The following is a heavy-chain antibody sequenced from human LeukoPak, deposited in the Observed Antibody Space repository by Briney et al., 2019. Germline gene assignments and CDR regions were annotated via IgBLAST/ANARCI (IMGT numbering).Heavy chain of an antibody. CDR2: IYHSGST. Sequence: SQTLSLTCAVSGGSISSGGYSWSWIRQPPGKGLEWIGYIYHSGSTYYNPSLKSRVTISVDRSKNQFSLKLSSVTAADTAVYYCARAAYDYGDYGNKHNWFDPWGQGTLVTVSS. V-gene: IGHV4-30-2*01. CDR1: GGSISSGGYS. D-gene: IGHD4-17*01. CDR3: ARAAYDYGDYGNKHNWFDP. J-gene: IGHJ5*02.